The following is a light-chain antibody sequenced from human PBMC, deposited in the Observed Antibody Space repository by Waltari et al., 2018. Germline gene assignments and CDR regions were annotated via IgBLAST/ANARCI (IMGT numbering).Light chain of an antibody. CDR3: QTGGHGTWV. CDR2: VNSDGRY. Sequence: QLVLPLSPSASASLGVPLKLTCTLSSGHSTKVIAWLQKRPEKGPRLVMKVNSDGRYRKGDKFPDRFSGSSAGAVRYLTRASLQAEDEAVYYSQTGGHGTWVFGRETKLTV. J-gene: IGLJ3*02. CDR1: SGHSTKV. V-gene: IGLV4-69*01.